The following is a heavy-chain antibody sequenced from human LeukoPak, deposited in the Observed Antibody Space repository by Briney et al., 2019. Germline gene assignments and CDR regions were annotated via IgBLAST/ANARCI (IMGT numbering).Heavy chain of an antibody. CDR1: GFTFSSYS. Sequence: GGSLRLSCAASGFTFSSYSMNWVRQAPGKGLERVSSISSSSSYIYYADSVKGRFTISRDNAKNSLYLQMNSLRAEDTAVYYCARDINSYYDFWSGNSNWFDPWGQGTLVTVSS. CDR3: ARDINSYYDFWSGNSNWFDP. CDR2: ISSSSSYI. V-gene: IGHV3-21*01. J-gene: IGHJ5*02. D-gene: IGHD3-3*01.